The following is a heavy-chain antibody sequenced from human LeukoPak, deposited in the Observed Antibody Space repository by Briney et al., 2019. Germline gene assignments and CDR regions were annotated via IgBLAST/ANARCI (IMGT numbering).Heavy chain of an antibody. CDR1: GYTFTSYY. J-gene: IGHJ4*02. D-gene: IGHD6-13*01. V-gene: IGHV1-46*01. Sequence: ASVKVSCKASGYTFTSYYMHWVRQAPGQGLEWMGIINPSGGSTSYAQKFQGRVTTARDRSTSTVYMELSSLRFEDTAVYYYARLGAAAVDYWGQGTLVTVSS. CDR3: ARLGAAAVDY. CDR2: INPSGGST.